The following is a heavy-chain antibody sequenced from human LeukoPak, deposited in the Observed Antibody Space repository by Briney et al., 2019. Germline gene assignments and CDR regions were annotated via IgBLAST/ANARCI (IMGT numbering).Heavy chain of an antibody. CDR3: AGYGDPLVAANNWFDP. J-gene: IGHJ5*02. CDR2: IYYSGST. CDR1: GGSFSGYY. V-gene: IGHV4-59*01. Sequence: SETLSLTCAVYGGSFSGYYWSWIRQPPGKGLEWIGYIYYSGSTNYNPSLKSRVTISVDTSKNQFSLKLSSVTAADTAVYYCAGYGDPLVAANNWFDPWGQGTLVTVSS. D-gene: IGHD2-2*01.